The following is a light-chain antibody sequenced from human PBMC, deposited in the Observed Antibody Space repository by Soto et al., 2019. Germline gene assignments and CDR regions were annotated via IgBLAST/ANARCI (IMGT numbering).Light chain of an antibody. CDR1: SGDIGGYNY. J-gene: IGLJ3*02. V-gene: IGLV2-14*01. CDR3: SSYTSSSTWV. CDR2: EVS. Sequence: QSALTQPASVSGSPGQSITISCTGTSGDIGGYNYVSWYQQHPGKAPKFMIYEVSNRPSGVSNRFSGSKSGNTASLTISGLQADDEADYYCSSYTSSSTWVFGGGTQLTVL.